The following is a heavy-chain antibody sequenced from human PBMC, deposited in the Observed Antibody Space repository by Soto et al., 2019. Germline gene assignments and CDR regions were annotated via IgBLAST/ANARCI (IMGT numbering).Heavy chain of an antibody. Sequence: ASVKVSCKASGYTFTSYYMHWVRQAPGQGLEWMGIINPSGGSTSYAQKFQGRVTMTRDTSTSTVYMELSSLRSVDTATYYCAHRLGSRGSFDYWSQGSLVTVSS. CDR2: INPSGGST. CDR3: AHRLGSRGSFDY. CDR1: GYTFTSYY. J-gene: IGHJ4*02. D-gene: IGHD6-25*01. V-gene: IGHV1-46*01.